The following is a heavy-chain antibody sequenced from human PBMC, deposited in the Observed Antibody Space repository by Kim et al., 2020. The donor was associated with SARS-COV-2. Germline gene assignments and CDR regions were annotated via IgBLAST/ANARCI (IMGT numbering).Heavy chain of an antibody. Sequence: GRSLTLSCTTSGITFSRFGMHWVRQAPGKGLEWVANIWYDGSKKHFAESVQGRFSISRDNSKNTVYLEMRSLRVVDTAVYYCATIVGAYKAFDIWGQGT. J-gene: IGHJ3*02. CDR3: ATIVGAYKAFDI. V-gene: IGHV3-33*03. D-gene: IGHD1-26*01. CDR1: GITFSRFG. CDR2: IWYDGSKK.